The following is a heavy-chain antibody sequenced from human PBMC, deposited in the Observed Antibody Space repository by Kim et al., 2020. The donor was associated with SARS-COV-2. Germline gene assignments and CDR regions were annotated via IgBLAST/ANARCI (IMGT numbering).Heavy chain of an antibody. CDR3: AREGYYDNSGYYPLDY. CDR2: ISAYNGNT. CDR1: GYTFTSYA. V-gene: IGHV1-18*01. Sequence: ASVKVSCKASGYTFTSYAITWVRQAPGQGLEWMGWISAYNGNTNYAQKLQGRVTMTTDTSTSTAYMELRSLRSDDTAVYYCAREGYYDNSGYYPLDYWGQGTLVTVSS. J-gene: IGHJ4*02. D-gene: IGHD3-22*01.